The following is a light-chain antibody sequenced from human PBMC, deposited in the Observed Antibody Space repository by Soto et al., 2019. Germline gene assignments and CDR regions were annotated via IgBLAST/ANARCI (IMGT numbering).Light chain of an antibody. CDR2: EVS. J-gene: IGLJ1*01. CDR1: SSDVGAYNY. CDR3: SSYPSSSTRV. V-gene: IGLV2-14*01. Sequence: QSVLTQPASVSGSPGQSITSSCTGTSSDVGAYNYVSWYQQHPGKAPKLMIYEVSNRPSGVSSRFSGSKSGNTASLTISGLQAEDEADYYCSSYPSSSTRVFGTGTKVTVL.